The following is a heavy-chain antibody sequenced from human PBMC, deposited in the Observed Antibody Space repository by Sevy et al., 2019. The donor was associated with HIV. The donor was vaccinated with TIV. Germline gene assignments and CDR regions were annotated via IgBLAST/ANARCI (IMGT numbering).Heavy chain of an antibody. V-gene: IGHV6-1*01. CDR3: ARDLRVYCSPARCDTPFDY. Sequence: SQTLSLTCAISGDSVSSNSAAWNWIRQSPSRGLEWLGRTYYRSKWYNDYAVSVKSRITINPDTSKNQFSLQLNSVTPEDTAVYYCARDLRVYCSPARCDTPFDYWGQGTLVTDSS. CDR2: TYYRSKWYN. CDR1: GDSVSSNSAA. D-gene: IGHD2-15*01. J-gene: IGHJ4*02.